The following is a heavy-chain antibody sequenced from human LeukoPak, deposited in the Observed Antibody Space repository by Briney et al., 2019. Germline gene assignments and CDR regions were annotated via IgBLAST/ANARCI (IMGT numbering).Heavy chain of an antibody. Sequence: GGSLRLSCAASGFTVSTNYMNWVRHAPGKGLEWVSIIYSGATTYYADSVKGRFTISRDTSKNTLSLQMNSLRAEDTAVYFCARVGDHFHWNLDLWGRGTLVTVSS. CDR2: IYSGATT. V-gene: IGHV3-53*01. CDR1: GFTVSTNY. CDR3: ARVGDHFHWNLDL. D-gene: IGHD3-3*02. J-gene: IGHJ2*01.